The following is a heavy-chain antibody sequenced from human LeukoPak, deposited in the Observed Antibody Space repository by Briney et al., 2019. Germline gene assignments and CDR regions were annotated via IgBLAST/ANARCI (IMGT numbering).Heavy chain of an antibody. V-gene: IGHV1-18*01. J-gene: IGHJ4*02. CDR3: ARGPLGAAFDS. CDR1: GYTFTNYG. Sequence: ASVTVSCTASGYTFTNYGIHWVRHAPGQGLEWMGWISAYNGNTKYAQNLQGRVTMTTDTSTSTAYMELRSLRSDDTAVYYCARGPLGAAFDSWGQGTLVTVSS. D-gene: IGHD3-16*01. CDR2: ISAYNGNT.